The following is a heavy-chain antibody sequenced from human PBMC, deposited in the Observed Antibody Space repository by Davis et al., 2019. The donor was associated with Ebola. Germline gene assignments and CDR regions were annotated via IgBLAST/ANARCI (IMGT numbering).Heavy chain of an antibody. D-gene: IGHD6-19*01. CDR3: ARDVGGAAGTDY. J-gene: IGHJ4*02. V-gene: IGHV1-69*04. CDR2: IIPILGIA. Sequence: SVKVSCKASGGTFSSYTISWVRQAPGQGLEWMGRIIPILGIANYAQKFQGRVAITADKSTSTAYMELSSLRSEDTAVYYCARDVGGAAGTDYWGQGTLVTVSS. CDR1: GGTFSSYT.